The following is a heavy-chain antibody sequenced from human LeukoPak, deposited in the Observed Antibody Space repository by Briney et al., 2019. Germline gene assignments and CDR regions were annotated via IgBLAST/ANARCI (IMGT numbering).Heavy chain of an antibody. J-gene: IGHJ4*02. D-gene: IGHD5-24*01. CDR2: IYYSGST. V-gene: IGHV4-59*01. CDR3: ARVSRWLQRYYFDY. CDR1: GGSISSYY. Sequence: PSETLSLTCTVSGGSISSYYWSWIRQPPGKGLEWIGYIYYSGSTNYNPSLKSRVTISVDTSKNQFSLKLSSVTAADTAVYYCARVSRWLQRYYFDYWGQGTLVTVSS.